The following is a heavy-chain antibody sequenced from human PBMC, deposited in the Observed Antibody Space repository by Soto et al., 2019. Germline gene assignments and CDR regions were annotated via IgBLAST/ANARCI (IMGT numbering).Heavy chain of an antibody. D-gene: IGHD2-2*01. J-gene: IGHJ5*02. V-gene: IGHV1-46*01. Sequence: QVQLVQSGAEVKKPGASVKVSCKASGYTFTSYYMHWVRQAPGQGLEWMGIINPSGGSTSYAQKFQGRVTMTRDTSTSTGYMELSSLRSEDTAVYYCARDTVVVPAAILGGRFLPGNWFDPWGQGTLVPVSS. CDR3: ARDTVVVPAAILGGRFLPGNWFDP. CDR2: INPSGGST. CDR1: GYTFTSYY.